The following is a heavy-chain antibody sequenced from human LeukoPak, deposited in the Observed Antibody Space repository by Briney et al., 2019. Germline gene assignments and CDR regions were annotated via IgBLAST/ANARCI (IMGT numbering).Heavy chain of an antibody. CDR3: ARDQRYSSSSPHGY. CDR2: IDSSSSHI. D-gene: IGHD6-13*01. Sequence: GGSLRLSCAASGFSFSSYAMNWVRQAPGKGLEWVASIDSSSSHIYYADSVKGRFIISRDNTKSSLYLQMNSLRAEDTAVYYCARDQRYSSSSPHGYWGQGTLVTVSS. V-gene: IGHV3-21*04. CDR1: GFSFSSYA. J-gene: IGHJ4*02.